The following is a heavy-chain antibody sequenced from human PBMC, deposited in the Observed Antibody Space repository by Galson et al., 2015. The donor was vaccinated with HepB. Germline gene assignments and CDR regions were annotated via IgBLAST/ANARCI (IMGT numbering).Heavy chain of an antibody. J-gene: IGHJ2*01. CDR3: AKDGCGGDCFYWYFDL. Sequence: SLRLSCAASGFTFSTYGMTWVRQAPGKGLEWVSAISSSGSSTYYADSMKGRFTISRDNSKNTLCLQMNSLRAEDTAVYYCAKDGCGGDCFYWYFDLWGRGTLVTVSS. CDR1: GFTFSTYG. V-gene: IGHV3-23*01. D-gene: IGHD2-21*02. CDR2: ISSSGSST.